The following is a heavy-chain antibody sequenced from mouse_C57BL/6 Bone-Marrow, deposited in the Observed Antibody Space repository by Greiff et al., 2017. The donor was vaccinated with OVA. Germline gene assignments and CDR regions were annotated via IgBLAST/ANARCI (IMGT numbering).Heavy chain of an antibody. J-gene: IGHJ3*01. V-gene: IGHV5-6*01. CDR2: ISSGGSYT. D-gene: IGHD1-1*01. CDR1: GFTFSSYG. Sequence: QLVESGGDLVKPGGSLKLSCAASGFTFSSYGMSWVRQTPDKRLEWVATISSGGSYTYYPDSVKGRFTISRDNAKNTLYLQMSSLKSEDTAMYYCALGYYGASFAYWGQGTLVTVSA. CDR3: ALGYYGASFAY.